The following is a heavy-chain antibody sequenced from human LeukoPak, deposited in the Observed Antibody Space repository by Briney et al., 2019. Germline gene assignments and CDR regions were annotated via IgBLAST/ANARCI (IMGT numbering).Heavy chain of an antibody. J-gene: IGHJ4*02. CDR3: ASYYDSSGYYPFDY. CDR1: GVSISSYY. Sequence: SETLSLTCTASGVSISSYYWSWIRQPPGKGLEWIGYIYYSGSTNYNPSLKSRVTISVDTSKNQFSLKLSSVTAADTAVYYCASYYDSSGYYPFDYWGQGTLVTVSS. D-gene: IGHD3-22*01. V-gene: IGHV4-59*01. CDR2: IYYSGST.